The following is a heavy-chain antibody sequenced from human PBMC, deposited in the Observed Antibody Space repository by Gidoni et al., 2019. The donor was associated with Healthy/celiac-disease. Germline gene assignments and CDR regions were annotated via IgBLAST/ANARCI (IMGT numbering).Heavy chain of an antibody. Sequence: QVQLVQSGAEVKKPGASVKVSCKASGYTFTGHYMHWVRQAPGQGLEWMGWINPNSGGTNYAQKLQGRVTMTRDTSISTAYMELSRLRSDDTAVYYCARGNWNDDYYYYYYMDVWGKGTTVTVSS. CDR3: ARGNWNDDYYYYYYMDV. CDR2: INPNSGGT. CDR1: GYTFTGHY. V-gene: IGHV1-2*02. D-gene: IGHD1-1*01. J-gene: IGHJ6*03.